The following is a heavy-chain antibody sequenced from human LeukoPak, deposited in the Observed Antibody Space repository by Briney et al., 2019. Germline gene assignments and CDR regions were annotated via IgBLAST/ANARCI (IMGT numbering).Heavy chain of an antibody. V-gene: IGHV3-74*01. D-gene: IGHD6-13*01. Sequence: WGSLRLSCAASGFTFSSYWMHWVRQAPGKGLVWVSRINSDGSSTSYADSVKGRFTISRDNAKNTLYLQMNSLRAEDTAVYYCARDESSSWPHFDYWGQGTLVTVSS. J-gene: IGHJ4*02. CDR1: GFTFSSYW. CDR2: INSDGSST. CDR3: ARDESSSWPHFDY.